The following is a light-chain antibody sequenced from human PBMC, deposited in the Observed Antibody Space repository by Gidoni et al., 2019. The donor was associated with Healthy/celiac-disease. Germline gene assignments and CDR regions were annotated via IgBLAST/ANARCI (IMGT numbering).Light chain of an antibody. Sequence: ELVLTQSPGTLSLSPGERATLSCRASQSVSSSYLAWYQQKPGQAPRLLIYGASSRATGLPDRFSGSGSGTDFTLTISRLEPEDVAVYYCQQYGSSPPITFGQGTRLEIK. CDR2: GAS. CDR1: QSVSSSY. J-gene: IGKJ5*01. CDR3: QQYGSSPPIT. V-gene: IGKV3-20*01.